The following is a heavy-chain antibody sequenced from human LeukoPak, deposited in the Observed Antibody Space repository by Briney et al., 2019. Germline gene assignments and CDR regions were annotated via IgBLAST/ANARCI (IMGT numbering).Heavy chain of an antibody. CDR3: ARRRWGEYGSWLDS. CDR2: IHYTGTT. CDR1: GGSLSGYY. D-gene: IGHD4-23*01. V-gene: IGHV4-59*01. J-gene: IGHJ5*01. Sequence: SETLSLTCTVSGGSLSGYYWSWIRQSPGKRPEWIGYIHYTGTTNFNPALKSRVTMSIDTSKHQFSLRLSSVTAADTAMYYCARRRWGEYGSWLDSWGQGTLVIVSS.